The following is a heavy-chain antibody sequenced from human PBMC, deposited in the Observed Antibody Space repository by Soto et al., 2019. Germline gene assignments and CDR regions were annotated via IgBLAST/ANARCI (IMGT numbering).Heavy chain of an antibody. J-gene: IGHJ6*02. CDR2: ISGSGDST. CDR1: GFTFSAFD. CDR3: AKARGMNYYSGTDV. Sequence: GGSLRLSCVASGFTFSAFDMNWVRQAPGKGLEWVSDISGSGDSTYYADSVKGRFTISRDNSKNTLYLLLNSLRVEDTAVYYCAKARGMNYYSGTDVWGQGTTVTVS. D-gene: IGHD3-10*01. V-gene: IGHV3-23*01.